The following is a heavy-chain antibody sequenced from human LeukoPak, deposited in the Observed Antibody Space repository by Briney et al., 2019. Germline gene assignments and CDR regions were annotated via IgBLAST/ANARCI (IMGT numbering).Heavy chain of an antibody. CDR3: AREAGYGSGSNYNWFDP. CDR1: GGSISSGGYY. CDR2: IYYSGST. D-gene: IGHD3-10*01. Sequence: SETLSLTCTVSGGSISSGGYYWSWIRQHPGKGLEWIGYIYYSGSTYYNPSLKSRVTISVDTSKNQFSLKLSSVTAADTAVYYCAREAGYGSGSNYNWFDPWGQGTLATVSS. J-gene: IGHJ5*02. V-gene: IGHV4-31*03.